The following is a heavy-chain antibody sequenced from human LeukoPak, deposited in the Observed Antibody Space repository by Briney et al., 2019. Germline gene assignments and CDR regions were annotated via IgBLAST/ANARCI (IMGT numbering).Heavy chain of an antibody. V-gene: IGHV1-8*01. CDR3: ARAYRVTGTERDYYYMDV. Sequence: ASVKVSCKASGYTFTSHDINWVRQATGQGLEWMGWMNPNSGNTGYAQKFQGRVTMTRNTSISTAYMELSSLRSEDTAVYYCARAYRVTGTERDYYYMDVWGKGTTVTVSS. CDR1: GYTFTSHD. J-gene: IGHJ6*03. CDR2: MNPNSGNT. D-gene: IGHD1-20*01.